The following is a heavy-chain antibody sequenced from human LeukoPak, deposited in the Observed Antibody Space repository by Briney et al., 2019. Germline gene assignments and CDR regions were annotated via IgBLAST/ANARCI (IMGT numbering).Heavy chain of an antibody. CDR3: ARGGLRPET. CDR2: IYYSGST. V-gene: IGHV4-59*02. Sequence: SETLSLTCTVSGASVTTYYWSWVRQPPGKGLEYIGYIYYSGSTSYNPSLKSRVTMSVDTSKNQVSLSLNSVTAADTAVYYCARGGLRPETWGQGTLVTVSS. J-gene: IGHJ5*02. CDR1: GASVTTYY. D-gene: IGHD6-6*01.